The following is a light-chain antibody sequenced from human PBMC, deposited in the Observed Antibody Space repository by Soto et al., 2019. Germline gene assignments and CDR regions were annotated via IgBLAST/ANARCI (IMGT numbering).Light chain of an antibody. CDR2: EVS. V-gene: IGLV2-23*02. J-gene: IGLJ1*01. Sequence: QSALTQPASVSGSPGQSITISCTGTSSDVGRYNLVSWYQQHPGKAPKLMIYEVSKRPSGVSNRFSGSKSGNTASLTISGLQAEDEADYYCCSYAASSTLVSGPVTKVSDL. CDR1: SSDVGRYNL. CDR3: CSYAASSTLV.